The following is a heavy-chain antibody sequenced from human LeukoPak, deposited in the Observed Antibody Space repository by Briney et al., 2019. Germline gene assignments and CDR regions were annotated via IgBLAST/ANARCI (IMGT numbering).Heavy chain of an antibody. D-gene: IGHD3-22*01. V-gene: IGHV3-74*01. CDR3: ARDPREYYESSGYNDY. J-gene: IGHJ4*02. CDR1: GFTFSNYW. Sequence: GGSLRLSCAASGFTFSNYWMHWVRQAPGKGLVWVSRIESDGTSTSYADSVKGRFTMSRDNAKNTLYLQMNSLRAEDTAVYYCARDPREYYESSGYNDYWGQGTLVTASS. CDR2: IESDGTST.